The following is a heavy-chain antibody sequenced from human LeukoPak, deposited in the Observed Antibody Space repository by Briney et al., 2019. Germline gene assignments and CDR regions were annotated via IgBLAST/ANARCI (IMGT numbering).Heavy chain of an antibody. CDR3: ATDGISEETATDY. V-gene: IGHV3-15*01. Sequence: PGGTLRLSCAASGFTFSSFGMSWVRQAPGKGLEWVGRIKSKSDGGTTDYAAPVKGRFIISRDDSKNTLYLQMNSLKTEDTAVYFCATDGISEETATDYWGQGTLVTVSS. CDR1: GFTFSSFG. J-gene: IGHJ4*02. CDR2: IKSKSDGGTT. D-gene: IGHD5-18*01.